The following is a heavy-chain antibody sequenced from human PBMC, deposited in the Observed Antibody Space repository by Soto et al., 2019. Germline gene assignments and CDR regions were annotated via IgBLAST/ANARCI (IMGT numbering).Heavy chain of an antibody. J-gene: IGHJ4*02. CDR2: IRVSSST. CDR1: GFTFSDYA. D-gene: IGHD3-10*01. Sequence: GSLRLSCAASGFTFSDYAMSWARQAPGKGLEWVSTIRVSSSTYNADSVKGRFTISRDNSKNTVYLQMNSLRVEDTAVYYCARDRIWGDIIIAAATLAIDYWGQGTLVTVSS. CDR3: ARDRIWGDIIIAAATLAIDY. V-gene: IGHV3-23*01.